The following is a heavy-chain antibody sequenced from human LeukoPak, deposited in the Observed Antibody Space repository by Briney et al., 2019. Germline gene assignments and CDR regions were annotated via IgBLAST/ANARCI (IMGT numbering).Heavy chain of an antibody. CDR1: GFAFGGYA. D-gene: IGHD6-13*01. J-gene: IGHJ3*02. Sequence: GGSLRLSCAASGFAFGGYAMYWVRQAPGKGLEWVAGIFGSGGSPHYTDSVKDRFTISRDDSKNTVYVQMNSLRAEDTAVYYCAKSRVEVAGTGGFDTWGQGTLVAVSS. V-gene: IGHV3-23*01. CDR3: AKSRVEVAGTGGFDT. CDR2: IFGSGGSP.